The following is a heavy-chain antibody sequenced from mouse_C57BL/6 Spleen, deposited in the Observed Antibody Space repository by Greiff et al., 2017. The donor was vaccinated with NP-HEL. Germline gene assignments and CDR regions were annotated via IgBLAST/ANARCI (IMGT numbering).Heavy chain of an antibody. CDR3: ARGGTYGSSFFAY. CDR1: GYTFTSYW. Sequence: QVQLQQPGAELVKPGASVKMSCKASGYTFTSYWITWVKQRPGQGLEWIGDIYPGSGSTYYNEKFKSKATLTVDTSSSTAYMQLSSLTSEDAAVYYCARGGTYGSSFFAYWGQGTLVTVSA. CDR2: IYPGSGST. D-gene: IGHD1-1*01. V-gene: IGHV1-55*01. J-gene: IGHJ3*01.